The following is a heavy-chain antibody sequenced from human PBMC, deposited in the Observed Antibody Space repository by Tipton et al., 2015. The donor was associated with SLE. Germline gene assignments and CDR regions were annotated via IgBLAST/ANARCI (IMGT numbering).Heavy chain of an antibody. CDR2: IYHSGST. V-gene: IGHV4-4*02. CDR3: ATTFYYYGSGSEVY. J-gene: IGHJ4*02. D-gene: IGHD3-10*01. CDR1: GGSISSSNW. Sequence: TLSLTCAVSGGSISSSNWWSWVRQPPGKELEWIGEIYHSGSTNYNPSLKSRVTISVDKSKNQFSLKLSSVTAADTAVYYCATTFYYYGSGSEVYWGQGTLVTVSS.